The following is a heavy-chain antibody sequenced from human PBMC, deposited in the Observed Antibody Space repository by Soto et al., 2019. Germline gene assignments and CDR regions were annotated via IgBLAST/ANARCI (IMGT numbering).Heavy chain of an antibody. CDR2: IYPGDSDT. CDR3: ATLTAMVKRPRHYFDY. V-gene: IGHV5-51*01. Sequence: PGESLKISCKGSGYSFTSYWIGWVRQMPGKGLERMGIIYPGDSDTRYSPSFQGQVTISADKSISTAYLQWSSLKASDTAMYYCATLTAMVKRPRHYFDYWGQGTLVTVSS. CDR1: GYSFTSYW. D-gene: IGHD5-18*01. J-gene: IGHJ4*02.